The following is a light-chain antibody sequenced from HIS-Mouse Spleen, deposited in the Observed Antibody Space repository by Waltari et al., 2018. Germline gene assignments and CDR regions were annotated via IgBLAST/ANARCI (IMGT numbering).Light chain of an antibody. CDR2: EVS. V-gene: IGLV2-14*01. J-gene: IGLJ1*01. Sequence: QSALTQPAPVSGSPGQSITISCTGTSSDVRGYNYVSWYQQHPGKAPKLMIYEVSNRPSGVSNRFSGSKSGNTASLTISGLQAEDEADYYCSSYTSSSTFFGTGTKVTVL. CDR3: SSYTSSSTF. CDR1: SSDVRGYNY.